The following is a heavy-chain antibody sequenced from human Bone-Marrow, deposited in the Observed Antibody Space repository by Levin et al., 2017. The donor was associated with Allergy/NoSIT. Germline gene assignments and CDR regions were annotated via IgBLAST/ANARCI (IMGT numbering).Heavy chain of an antibody. CDR3: ARDQFRRATIGARWFDP. CDR2: IKEDGSEK. D-gene: IGHD5-24*01. CDR1: GFTFSNSW. V-gene: IGHV3-7*01. J-gene: IGHJ5*02. Sequence: GGSLRLSCAASGFTFSNSWMSWVRQAPGKGLEWVANIKEDGSEKYYVDSVKGRFTISRDNAKNSLFVQMNSLRVEDTAVYYCARDQFRRATIGARWFDPWGQGTPVTVSS.